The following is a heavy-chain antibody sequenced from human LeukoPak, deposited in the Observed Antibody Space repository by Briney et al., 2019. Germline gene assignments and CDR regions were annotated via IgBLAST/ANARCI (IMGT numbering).Heavy chain of an antibody. CDR2: SYYSGST. CDR3: ARAVTTSGNWFDP. Sequence: SETLSLTCTVSGGSISSYYWSWIRQPPGKGLEWIGYSYYSGSTNYNPSLKSRVTISVDTSKNQFSLKVRSVTAADTAVYYCARAVTTSGNWFDPWGQGTLVTVSS. J-gene: IGHJ5*02. V-gene: IGHV4-59*08. CDR1: GGSISSYY. D-gene: IGHD4-17*01.